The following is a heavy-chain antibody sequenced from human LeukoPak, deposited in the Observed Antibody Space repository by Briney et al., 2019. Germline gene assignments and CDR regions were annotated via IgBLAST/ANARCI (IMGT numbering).Heavy chain of an antibody. Sequence: GGSLRLSCAASGFTFSSYGMHWVRQAPGKGLEWVAFIRYDGSNKYYADSVKGRFTISRDNSKNTLSLQMNSLRAEDTAVYYCARGGDVYSGYDGGTDYMDVWGKGTTVTVSS. CDR3: ARGGDVYSGYDGGTDYMDV. V-gene: IGHV3-30*02. CDR2: IRYDGSNK. D-gene: IGHD5-12*01. J-gene: IGHJ6*03. CDR1: GFTFSSYG.